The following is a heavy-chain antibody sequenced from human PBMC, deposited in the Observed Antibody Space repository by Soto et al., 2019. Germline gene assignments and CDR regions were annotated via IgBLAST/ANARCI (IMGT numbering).Heavy chain of an antibody. D-gene: IGHD3-22*01. V-gene: IGHV3-30-3*01. CDR1: GFTFSSYA. Sequence: QVQLVESGGGVVQPGRSLRLSCAASGFTFSSYAMHWVRQAPGKGLEWVAVISYDGSNKYYADSVKGRFTISRDNSKNTLYLQMNSLRAEDTAVYYCARDKTYYYDSSGTFDYWGQGTLVTVSS. CDR3: ARDKTYYYDSSGTFDY. J-gene: IGHJ4*02. CDR2: ISYDGSNK.